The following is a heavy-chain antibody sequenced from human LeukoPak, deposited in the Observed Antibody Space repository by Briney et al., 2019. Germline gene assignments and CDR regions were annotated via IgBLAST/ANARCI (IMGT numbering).Heavy chain of an antibody. CDR3: AKDSPYSSSWYYFDY. Sequence: LSGGSLRLSCAASGFTFSSYAMSWVRQAPGKGLEWVSAISGSGGSTYYADSVKGRFTISRDNSKNTLYLQMNSLRAEDTAVYYCAKDSPYSSSWYYFDYWGQGTLVTVSS. V-gene: IGHV3-23*01. J-gene: IGHJ4*02. CDR1: GFTFSSYA. D-gene: IGHD6-13*01. CDR2: ISGSGGST.